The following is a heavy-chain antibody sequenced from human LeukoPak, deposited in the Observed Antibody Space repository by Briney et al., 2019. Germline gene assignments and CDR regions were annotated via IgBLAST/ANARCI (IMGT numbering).Heavy chain of an antibody. J-gene: IGHJ6*02. V-gene: IGHV3-21*01. Sequence: PGGSLRLSCAASGFTFKSYNMNWVRQAPGKGLEWVSSISSSSSYIYYTDSVKGRFTISRDNAKNSVYLQMNSLRAEDTAVYYCARVNEGDYGADSDYGMYVWGQGTTVTVSS. CDR2: ISSSSSYI. D-gene: IGHD4-17*01. CDR1: GFTFKSYN. CDR3: ARVNEGDYGADSDYGMYV.